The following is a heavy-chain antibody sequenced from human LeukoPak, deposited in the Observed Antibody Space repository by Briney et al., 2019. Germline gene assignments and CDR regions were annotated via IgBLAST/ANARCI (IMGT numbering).Heavy chain of an antibody. CDR3: ARDIRYLYCSSTSCRSTRDAFDI. CDR1: GYTFTGYY. Sequence: AASVKVSCKASGYTFTGYYMHWVRQAPGQGLEWMGWINPNSGGTNYAQKFQGRVTMTRDTSISTAYMELSRLRSDDTAVYYCARDIRYLYCSSTSCRSTRDAFDIWGQGTMVTVSS. J-gene: IGHJ3*02. V-gene: IGHV1-2*02. CDR2: INPNSGGT. D-gene: IGHD2-2*01.